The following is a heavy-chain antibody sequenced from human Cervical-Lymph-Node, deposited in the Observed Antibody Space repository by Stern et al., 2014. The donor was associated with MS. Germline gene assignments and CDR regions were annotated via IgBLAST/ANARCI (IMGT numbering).Heavy chain of an antibody. CDR1: GGSISSYY. V-gene: IGHV4-59*01. CDR3: ARVATANDAFDI. CDR2: IYYSWTT. Sequence: VQLVESGPGLVKPSATLSLTCTVSGGSISSYYWSWIRQTPGRGLAWLGYIYYSWTTNYHPSLKSRVTISLDTSKSQFSLRLSSVTAADTDIYYCARVATANDAFDIWGQGTLVTVSS. J-gene: IGHJ3*02. D-gene: IGHD5-18*01.